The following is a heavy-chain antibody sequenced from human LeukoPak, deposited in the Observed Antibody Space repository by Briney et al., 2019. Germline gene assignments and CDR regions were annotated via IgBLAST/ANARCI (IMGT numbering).Heavy chain of an antibody. Sequence: GGSLRLSCAHSGSTFDNSGMSSVRQAPGKGLEWVSGINWNGGRTGYAASETGRFTISRDNAKTSLYLQMNRLRAEDTAMYYCAREEWDGTFDYWGQGTLVTVSS. J-gene: IGHJ4*02. CDR1: GSTFDNSG. CDR2: INWNGGRT. CDR3: AREEWDGTFDY. D-gene: IGHD1-26*01. V-gene: IGHV3-20*04.